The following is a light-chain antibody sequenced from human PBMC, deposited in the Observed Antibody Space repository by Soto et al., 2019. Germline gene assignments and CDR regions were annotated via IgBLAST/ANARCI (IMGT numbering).Light chain of an antibody. CDR1: QSIGDS. CDR2: DVS. Sequence: DIQMTQSPSTLSASVGDRVTITCRASQSIGDSLAWYQQKPGKAPYLLISDVSSLERGVPSRFSGSGSGTDFTLTISRLEPEDFAVYYCQHFGSSRTFGQGTKVDIK. CDR3: QHFGSSRT. J-gene: IGKJ1*01. V-gene: IGKV1-5*01.